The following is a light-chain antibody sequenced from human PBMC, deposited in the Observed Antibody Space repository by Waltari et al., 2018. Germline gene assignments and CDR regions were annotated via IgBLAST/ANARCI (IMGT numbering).Light chain of an antibody. V-gene: IGKV1-39*01. CDR2: SAS. J-gene: IGKJ2*01. Sequence: DIQMTQSPSSLSASVGDSVTITCRASQTVSSDLHWYQQRPAKAPKLLIYSASTLQSGVPSRFSGRGSGTDFTLTISNLQPEDFATYFCQQNYVTPFTFGLGTKLEIK. CDR1: QTVSSD. CDR3: QQNYVTPFT.